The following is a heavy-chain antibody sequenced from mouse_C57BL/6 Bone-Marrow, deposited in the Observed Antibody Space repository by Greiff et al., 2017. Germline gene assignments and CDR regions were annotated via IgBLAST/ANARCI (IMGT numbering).Heavy chain of an antibody. J-gene: IGHJ2*01. CDR1: GYTFTSYW. Sequence: VQLQQPGTELVKPGASVKLSCKASGYTFTSYWMHWVKQRPGQGLEWIGNINPSNGGTNYNEKFKSKATLTVDKSSSTAYMQLSSLSSEDSAVYYCARGGITTVVPHYWGQGTTLTVSS. V-gene: IGHV1-53*01. CDR2: INPSNGGT. D-gene: IGHD1-1*01. CDR3: ARGGITTVVPHY.